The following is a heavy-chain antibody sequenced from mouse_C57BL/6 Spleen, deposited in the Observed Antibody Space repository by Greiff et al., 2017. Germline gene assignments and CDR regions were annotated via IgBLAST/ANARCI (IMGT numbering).Heavy chain of an antibody. CDR3: ARKEGYDGYYWYFDV. CDR1: GYTFTDYY. J-gene: IGHJ1*03. V-gene: IGHV1-26*01. D-gene: IGHD2-3*01. Sequence: VQLQQSGPELVKPGASVKISCKASGYTFTDYYMNWVKQSHGKSLEWIGDINPNNGGTSYNQKFKGKATLTVDKSSSTAYMELRSLTSEDSAVYYCARKEGYDGYYWYFDVWGTGTTVTVSS. CDR2: INPNNGGT.